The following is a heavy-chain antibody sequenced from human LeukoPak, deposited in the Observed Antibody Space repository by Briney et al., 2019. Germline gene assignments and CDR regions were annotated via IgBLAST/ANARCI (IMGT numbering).Heavy chain of an antibody. CDR2: MYYSGST. V-gene: IGHV4-59*01. CDR3: ASDYYGSGIHVI. D-gene: IGHD3-10*01. Sequence: SETLSLTCTVSGGSISSCFWSWIRQPPGKGLEWIGYMYYSGSTKYNPSLKSRVTISVNTSKNQFSLKMSSVTAADTAICYCASDYYGSGIHVIWGQGTLVTVSS. J-gene: IGHJ4*02. CDR1: GGSISSCF.